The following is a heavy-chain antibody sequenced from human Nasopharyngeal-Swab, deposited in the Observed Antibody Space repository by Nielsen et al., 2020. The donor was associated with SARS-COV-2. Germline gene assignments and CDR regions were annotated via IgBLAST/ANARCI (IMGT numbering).Heavy chain of an antibody. D-gene: IGHD4-11*01. J-gene: IGHJ4*02. V-gene: IGHV1-69*04. CDR2: IIPIGGIA. Sequence: WVRQAPGQGLEWMGRIIPIGGIANNAQKFQGRVTITADKSTSTAYMELTSLRSEDTAVYYCAREGPGPPTTTVTPYFDYWGQGTLVTVSS. CDR3: AREGPGPPTTTVTPYFDY.